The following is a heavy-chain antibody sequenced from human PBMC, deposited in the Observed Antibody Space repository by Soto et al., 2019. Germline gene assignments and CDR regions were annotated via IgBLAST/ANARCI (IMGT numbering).Heavy chain of an antibody. D-gene: IGHD7-27*01. CDR2: ISSSSSVI. Sequence: EVQLVESGGGLVQPGGSLRLSCATSGFILSDCAMNWVRQAPGKGLEWVSYISSSSSVIDYADSVKGRFTVSRDNARNSLYFQMNSLRAEDTAVYYCARDLSWGSNWYYCMDVWGKGTTVSVSS. CDR1: GFILSDCA. J-gene: IGHJ6*03. CDR3: ARDLSWGSNWYYCMDV. V-gene: IGHV3-48*01.